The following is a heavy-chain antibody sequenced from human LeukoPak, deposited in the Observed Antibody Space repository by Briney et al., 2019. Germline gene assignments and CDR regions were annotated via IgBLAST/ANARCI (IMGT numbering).Heavy chain of an antibody. Sequence: GESLKISCKGSGYSFTSYWIGWVRQMPGKGLEWMGIIYPGDSDTRYSPSFQGQVTISADKSISTADLQWSSLKASDTAMYYCATKYYYDSSGYLPDAFDIWGQGTMVTVSS. CDR2: IYPGDSDT. D-gene: IGHD3-22*01. V-gene: IGHV5-51*01. CDR1: GYSFTSYW. J-gene: IGHJ3*02. CDR3: ATKYYYDSSGYLPDAFDI.